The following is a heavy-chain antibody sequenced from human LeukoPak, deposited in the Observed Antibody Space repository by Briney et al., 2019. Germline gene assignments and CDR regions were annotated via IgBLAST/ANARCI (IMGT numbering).Heavy chain of an antibody. CDR2: IYYSGST. V-gene: IGHV4-31*03. Sequence: SQTLSLTCTVSGGSISSGGYYWRWIRQHPGKGLEWIGYIYYSGSTNYNPSLKSRVTISVDTSKNQFSLKLSSVTAADTAVYYCARGIIRYFDWLLSDAFDIWGQGTMVTVSS. CDR1: GGSISSGGYY. J-gene: IGHJ3*02. CDR3: ARGIIRYFDWLLSDAFDI. D-gene: IGHD3-9*01.